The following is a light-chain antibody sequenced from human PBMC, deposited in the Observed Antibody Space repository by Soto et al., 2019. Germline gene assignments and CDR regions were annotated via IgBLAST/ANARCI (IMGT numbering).Light chain of an antibody. CDR1: SSDVGSYNL. J-gene: IGLJ1*01. CDR2: EDN. V-gene: IGLV2-23*01. Sequence: QSALTQPASVSGSPGQSITISCTGTSSDVGSYNLVSWYQQHPGKAPKLMIYEDNKRPSGISTRFSGSKSGNTASLTISSLQAEDEADYYCCSYADSRTYVFGTGTKVTVL. CDR3: CSYADSRTYV.